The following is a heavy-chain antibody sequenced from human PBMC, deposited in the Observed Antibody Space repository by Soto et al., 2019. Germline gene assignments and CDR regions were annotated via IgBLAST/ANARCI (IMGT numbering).Heavy chain of an antibody. D-gene: IGHD3-3*01. CDR2: IYYSGST. J-gene: IGHJ4*02. Sequence: PSETLSLTCTVSGGSISSGDYYWSWIRQPPGKGLEWIGYIYYSGSTYYNPSLKSRVTISVDTSKNQFSLKLSSVTAADTAVYYCARRNYHDFWRGYYYYFDYWGQAILVTVS. CDR3: ARRNYHDFWRGYYYYFDY. CDR1: GGSISSGDYY. V-gene: IGHV4-30-4*01.